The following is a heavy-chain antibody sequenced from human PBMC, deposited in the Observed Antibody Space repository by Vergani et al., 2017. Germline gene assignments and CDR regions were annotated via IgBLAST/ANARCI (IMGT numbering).Heavy chain of an antibody. J-gene: IGHJ4*02. Sequence: EVQLLQSEGAVVQPGGSLRLSCVASGFTFSSQAMSWVRQGHGQGLEWVSSSKNTGDSTHYADSVKGRFTISRDNSKNTLYLQMNSLRVEDTAVYYCGRGSDNYNWGQGTLVTVSS. CDR1: GFTFSSQA. CDR2: SKNTGDST. V-gene: IGHV3-23*01. CDR3: GRGSDNYN. D-gene: IGHD5-24*01.